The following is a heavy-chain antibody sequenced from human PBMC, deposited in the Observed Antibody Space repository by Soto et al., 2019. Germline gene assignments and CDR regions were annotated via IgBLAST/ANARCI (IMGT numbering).Heavy chain of an antibody. CDR1: GFTFSSYW. CDR3: VRETPTPGFDY. CDR2: IKQDGSET. D-gene: IGHD2-15*01. V-gene: IGHV3-7*03. J-gene: IGHJ4*02. Sequence: EVQLVESGGGLVQPGGSLRLSCVVSGFTFSSYWMNWVRQAPGKGLEWVANIKQDGSETHYVDSVKGRFTISRDNAKKSLYLQMSSMRGADTAVYYCVRETPTPGFDYWGQRTLVTVPS.